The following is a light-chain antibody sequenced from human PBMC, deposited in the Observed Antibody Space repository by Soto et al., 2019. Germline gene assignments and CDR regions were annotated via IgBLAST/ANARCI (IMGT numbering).Light chain of an antibody. CDR2: AAS. CDR3: QQYSDWPIT. V-gene: IGKV3-15*01. CDR1: QSISNT. Sequence: EIVMTQSPATLSVSPGERATLSCRASQSISNTLVWYQQKPGQAPRLLISAASTRAAGIPDRFRGSGSWTEFTLTISSLQSEDFAVYYCQQYSDWPITFGQGTRLEI. J-gene: IGKJ5*01.